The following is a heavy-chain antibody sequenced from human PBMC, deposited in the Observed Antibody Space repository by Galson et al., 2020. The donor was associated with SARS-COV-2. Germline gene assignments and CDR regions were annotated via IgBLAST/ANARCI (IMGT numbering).Heavy chain of an antibody. D-gene: IGHD4-17*01. J-gene: IGHJ5*02. CDR1: GFTFSNYW. CDR2: INQDGSQK. CDR3: ARSESKGTVDL. Sequence: GESLKISCAASGFTFSNYWMNWVRQAPGKGLEWVANINQDGSQKYYVDSVDGRFTISRDNPKNSLYLQLNSLRVEDTAGYYCARSESKGTVDLWGQGTLLTVSS. V-gene: IGHV3-7*01.